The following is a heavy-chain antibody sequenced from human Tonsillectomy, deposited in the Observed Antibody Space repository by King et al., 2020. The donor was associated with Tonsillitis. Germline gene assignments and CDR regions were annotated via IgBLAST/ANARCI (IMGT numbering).Heavy chain of an antibody. CDR3: VREVGPTTADAFDI. Sequence: EQLVQSGAEVKKPGSSVKVSCKASGGTFSSYVISWVRQAPGQGLEWMGGIIPFFGTSNYAQKFRGRVTITADESTSIAYMELSSLTSEDTAVYYCVREVGPTTADAFDIWGQGTMVTVSS. CDR2: IIPFFGTS. CDR1: GGTFSSYV. D-gene: IGHD1-26*01. J-gene: IGHJ3*02. V-gene: IGHV1-69*01.